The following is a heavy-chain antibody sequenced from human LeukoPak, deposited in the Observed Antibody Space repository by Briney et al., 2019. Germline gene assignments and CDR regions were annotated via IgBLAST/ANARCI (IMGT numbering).Heavy chain of an antibody. CDR2: IYHTGST. CDR3: ARRERRYQLGNWFDP. Sequence: PSETLSLTCTVSGGSISSGGYYWSWIRQHPGRGLEWIAYIYHTGSTYYNPSLKSRLTISVDTSKNQFSLKLSSVTAADTAVYYCARRERRYQLGNWFDPWGQGTLVTVSS. CDR1: GGSISSGGYY. V-gene: IGHV4-31*03. D-gene: IGHD2-2*01. J-gene: IGHJ5*02.